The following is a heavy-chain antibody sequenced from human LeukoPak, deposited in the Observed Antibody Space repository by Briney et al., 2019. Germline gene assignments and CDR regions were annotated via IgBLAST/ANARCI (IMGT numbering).Heavy chain of an antibody. CDR2: ISISGGST. V-gene: IGHV3-23*01. J-gene: IGHJ4*02. D-gene: IGHD1-26*01. CDR1: GLSISSYA. CDR3: AKHEELGYFDY. Sequence: PGGSLRLSCAASGLSISSYAMSWVRQAPGKGLEWVSGISISGGSTSYADSVKGRFTISRDNSKNTLYLQINSLRAEDTAVYYCAKHEELGYFDYWGQGTLVTVSS.